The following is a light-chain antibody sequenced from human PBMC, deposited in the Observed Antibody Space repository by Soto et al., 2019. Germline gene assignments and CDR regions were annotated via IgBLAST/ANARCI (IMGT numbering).Light chain of an antibody. CDR1: SSDVGAYIY. CDR2: EVN. Sequence: QSVLTQPASVSGSPGQWITISCGGTSSDVGAYIYVSWYQQFPGKAPKLILYEVNNRPSGVSNRFSGSKSDTTASLTISGLQPEDEADYYCSAYSDIDTKVFGTGTRSPS. J-gene: IGLJ1*01. V-gene: IGLV2-14*03. CDR3: SAYSDIDTKV.